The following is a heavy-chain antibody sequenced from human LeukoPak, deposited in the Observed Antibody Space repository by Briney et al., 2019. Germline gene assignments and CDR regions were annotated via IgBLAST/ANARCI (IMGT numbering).Heavy chain of an antibody. Sequence: GGSLRLSCTASGFTFSDYMMNWVRQAPGKGLEWVSYIDSSSTTIHYADSVKGRFTISRDNAKNSLFLQMRSLRAEDTAVYYCAKSKPLYYDILTGYPPDVPNWFDPWGQGTLVTVSS. J-gene: IGHJ5*02. CDR2: IDSSSTTI. D-gene: IGHD3-9*01. CDR3: AKSKPLYYDILTGYPPDVPNWFDP. CDR1: GFTFSDYM. V-gene: IGHV3-48*01.